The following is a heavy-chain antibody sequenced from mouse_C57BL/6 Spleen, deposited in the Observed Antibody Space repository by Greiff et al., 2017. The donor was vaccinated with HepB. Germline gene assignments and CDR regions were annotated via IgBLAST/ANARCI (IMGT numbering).Heavy chain of an antibody. V-gene: IGHV1-26*01. CDR1: GYTFTDYY. CDR2: INPNNGGT. CDR3: ARWVITTVVALNWYFDV. D-gene: IGHD1-1*01. Sequence: VQLQQSGPELVKPGASVKISCKASGYTFTDYYMNWVKQSHGKSLEWIGDINPNNGGTSYNQKFKGKATLTVDKSSSTAYMELRSLTSEDSAVYYCARWVITTVVALNWYFDVWGTGTTVTVSS. J-gene: IGHJ1*03.